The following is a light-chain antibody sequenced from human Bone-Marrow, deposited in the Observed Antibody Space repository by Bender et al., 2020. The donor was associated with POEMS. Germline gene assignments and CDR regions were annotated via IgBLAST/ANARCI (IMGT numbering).Light chain of an antibody. CDR2: ANI. V-gene: IGLV1-40*01. Sequence: SNIGAGFGVNWYQHLPGTAPKLLIYANINRPSEIPDRFSGSQSGTSASLAITGLQSEDEAAYFCQSYDSDLNGWVFGGGTKLTVL. J-gene: IGLJ3*02. CDR3: QSYDSDLNGWV. CDR1: SNIGAGFG.